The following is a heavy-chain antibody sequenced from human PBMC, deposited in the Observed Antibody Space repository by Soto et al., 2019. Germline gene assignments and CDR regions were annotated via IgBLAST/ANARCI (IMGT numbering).Heavy chain of an antibody. CDR3: ARLVGATPPYNYYYYGMDV. Sequence: LETLSLTCTVSGGSISSSSYYWGWIRQPPGKGLEWIGSIYYSGSTYYNPSLKSRVTISVDTSKNQFSLKLSSVTAADTAVYYCARLVGATPPYNYYYYGMDVWGQGTTVTVSS. V-gene: IGHV4-39*01. CDR1: GGSISSSSYY. D-gene: IGHD1-26*01. CDR2: IYYSGST. J-gene: IGHJ6*02.